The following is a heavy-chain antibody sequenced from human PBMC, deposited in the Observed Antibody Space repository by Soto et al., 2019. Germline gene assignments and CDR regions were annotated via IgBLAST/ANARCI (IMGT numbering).Heavy chain of an antibody. CDR1: GGTFSSYT. D-gene: IGHD3-16*02. CDR2: IIPILGIA. V-gene: IGHV1-69*02. CDR3: ARAARDYIWGSYRYFDY. Sequence: QVQLVQSGAEVKKPGSSVKVSCKASGGTFSSYTISWVRQAPGQGLEWMGRIIPILGIANYAQKFQCRVTITADKSTRTAYMELSSLRSEDTAVYYCARAARDYIWGSYRYFDYWGQGTLVTVSS. J-gene: IGHJ4*02.